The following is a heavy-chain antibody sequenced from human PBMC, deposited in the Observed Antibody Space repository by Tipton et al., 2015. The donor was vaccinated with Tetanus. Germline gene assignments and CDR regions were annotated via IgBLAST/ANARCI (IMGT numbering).Heavy chain of an antibody. V-gene: IGHV3-23*01. CDR3: VKHLIPGRAYFDS. CDR2: LSGSEKDP. Sequence: SLRLSCAASGFTFRTYGMSWVRQAPGKGLEWVSSLSGSEKDPYNKDSVKGRFTVSRGDSKNTLYLQLSSLRVEDTAVYYCVKHLIPGRAYFDSWGLGTLVTVSS. D-gene: IGHD2-2*01. J-gene: IGHJ4*02. CDR1: GFTFRTYG.